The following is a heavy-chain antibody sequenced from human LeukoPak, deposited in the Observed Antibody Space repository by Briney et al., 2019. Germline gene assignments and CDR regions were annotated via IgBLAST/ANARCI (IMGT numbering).Heavy chain of an antibody. D-gene: IGHD3-22*01. J-gene: IGHJ5*02. V-gene: IGHV4-59*01. CDR2: IYSNGNT. CDR3: TRAQGYYPFRFQS. CDR1: ADSISDSY. Sequence: SETPSLTCTVSADSISDSYWNWIRQPPGKGLEWIGYIYSNGNTNHNPSLRRRVTISVDTSKNQVSLSLSPVTAADTAVYYCTRAQGYYPFRFQSWGQGTLVTVSS.